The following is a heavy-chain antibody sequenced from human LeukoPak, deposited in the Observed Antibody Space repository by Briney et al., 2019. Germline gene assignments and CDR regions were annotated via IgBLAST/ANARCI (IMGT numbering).Heavy chain of an antibody. V-gene: IGHV3-23*01. CDR1: GFTFSGYV. CDR3: AKIRKGTGYYDY. CDR2: ISGTGSNT. J-gene: IGHJ4*02. D-gene: IGHD3/OR15-3a*01. Sequence: GGSLRLACAASGFTFSGYVMNWVRQAPGKGLEWVPDISGTGSNTYYTDSVKGRFTISRDNSKNTLYLQMDSLRAEDTAVYYCAKIRKGTGYYDYWGQGTLVTVSS.